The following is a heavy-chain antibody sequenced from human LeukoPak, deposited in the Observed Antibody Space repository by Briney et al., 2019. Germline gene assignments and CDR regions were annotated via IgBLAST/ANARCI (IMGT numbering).Heavy chain of an antibody. CDR2: IYYSGST. Sequence: SETLSLTCTVSVGSTSIYYWSWIRQPPGTGLEWIWYIYYSGSTNYNPSLKSRVTISVDTSKNQFSLKLSSVTAADTAVYYCASDDGITGTTFDYWGQGTLVTVSS. CDR3: ASDDGITGTTFDY. D-gene: IGHD1-20*01. J-gene: IGHJ4*02. V-gene: IGHV4-59*01. CDR1: VGSTSIYY.